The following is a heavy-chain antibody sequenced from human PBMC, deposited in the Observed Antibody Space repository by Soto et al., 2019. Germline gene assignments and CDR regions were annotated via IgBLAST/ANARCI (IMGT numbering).Heavy chain of an antibody. V-gene: IGHV3-23*01. CDR2: VSAGGDMT. Sequence: DVQLLESGGPLVQPGGSLRLSCAASGFTFSSYPMSWVRRAPGKGLEWVSSVSAGGDMTYYSDSVKGRFTISRDNSNNALLLQMNSLRIEDTALYYCARGDRGGSGSPASYYYSGLDVWGQGTTVTVS. CDR1: GFTFSSYP. J-gene: IGHJ6*02. D-gene: IGHD3-10*01. CDR3: ARGDRGGSGSPASYYYSGLDV.